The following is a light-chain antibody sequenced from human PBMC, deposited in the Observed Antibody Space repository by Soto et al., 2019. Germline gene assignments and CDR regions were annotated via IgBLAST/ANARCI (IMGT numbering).Light chain of an antibody. J-gene: IGKJ1*01. CDR3: QQYGSLSWT. CDR1: QSVSSGY. V-gene: IGKV3-20*01. Sequence: EIVLTQSPGSLSLSPGERATLSCRASQSVSSGYVAWYQQKPGQSPRLLMYGAGNRASGIPDRFSGSGSGTDFTLTISRLEPEDFAVYYCQQYGSLSWTFGQGTKVDIK. CDR2: GAG.